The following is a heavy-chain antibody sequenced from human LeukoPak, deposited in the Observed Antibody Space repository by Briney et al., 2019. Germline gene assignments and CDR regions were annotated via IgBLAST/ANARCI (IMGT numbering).Heavy chain of an antibody. Sequence: SETLSLTCAVYGGSFSGYHWNWIRQPPGKGLEWIGEINHSGSTNYNPSLKSRVTISVDTSKNQFSLKLSSVTAADTAVYYCARRTRVGWYFDLWGRGTLVTVSS. V-gene: IGHV4-34*01. CDR2: INHSGST. CDR1: GGSFSGYH. J-gene: IGHJ2*01. D-gene: IGHD3-10*01. CDR3: ARRTRVGWYFDL.